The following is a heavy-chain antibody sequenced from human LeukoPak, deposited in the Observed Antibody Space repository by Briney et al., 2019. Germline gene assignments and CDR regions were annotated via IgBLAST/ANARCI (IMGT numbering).Heavy chain of an antibody. CDR3: ARGHYGGNSGETDY. CDR1: GFTFDDYA. V-gene: IGHV3-9*01. CDR2: ISWNSGSI. Sequence: PGGSLRLSCAASGFTFDDYAMHWVRQAPGKGLEWVSGISWNSGSIGYADSVKGRFTISRDNAKNSLYLQMNSLRAEDTALYYCARGHYGGNSGETDYWGQGTLVTVSS. D-gene: IGHD4-23*01. J-gene: IGHJ4*02.